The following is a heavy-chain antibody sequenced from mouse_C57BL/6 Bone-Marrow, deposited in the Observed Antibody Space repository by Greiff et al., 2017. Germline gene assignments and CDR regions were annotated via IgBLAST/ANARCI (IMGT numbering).Heavy chain of an antibody. J-gene: IGHJ3*01. CDR3: ERHEDIYYYGPAGLAY. D-gene: IGHD1-1*01. CDR2: FYPGSGSI. V-gene: IGHV1-62-2*01. CDR1: GYTFTEYT. Sequence: VQLVESGAELVKPGASVKLSCKASGYTFTEYTIHWVKQRSGQGLEWIGWFYPGSGSIKYNEKFKDKATLTVDKSSSTVYMELSSLTSEDSAVYFFERHEDIYYYGPAGLAYWGQGTLVTVSA.